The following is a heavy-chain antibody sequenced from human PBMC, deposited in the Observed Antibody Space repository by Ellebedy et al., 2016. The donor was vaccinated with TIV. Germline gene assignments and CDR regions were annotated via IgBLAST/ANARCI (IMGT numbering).Heavy chain of an antibody. CDR2: TRGGVNSM. J-gene: IGHJ6*02. D-gene: IGHD1-14*01. V-gene: IGHV3-48*03. Sequence: GESLKISCVASGFTFSSYEMNWVRQAPGKGLEWVSWTRGGVNSMYYADSVNGRFTISRDNAKNSLFLQMNTLKASDTAMYYCARARPWPPGRKYFFGMDVWGQGTTVTVSS. CDR1: GFTFSSYE. CDR3: ARARPWPPGRKYFFGMDV.